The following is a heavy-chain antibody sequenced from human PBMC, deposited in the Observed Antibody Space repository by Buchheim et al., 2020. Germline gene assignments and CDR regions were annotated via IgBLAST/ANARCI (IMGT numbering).Heavy chain of an antibody. V-gene: IGHV4-39*01. D-gene: IGHD5-18*01. CDR3: ASVSGYSYGWGLYYYDYGMDV. CDR2: IYYSGST. J-gene: IGHJ6*02. Sequence: QLQLQESGPGLVKPSETLSLTCTVSGGSISSSSYYWGWIRQPPGKGLEWIGRIYYSGSTYYNPSLKSRVTISVDTSKNQFSLKLSSVTAADAAVYYCASVSGYSYGWGLYYYDYGMDVWGQGTT. CDR1: GGSISSSSYY.